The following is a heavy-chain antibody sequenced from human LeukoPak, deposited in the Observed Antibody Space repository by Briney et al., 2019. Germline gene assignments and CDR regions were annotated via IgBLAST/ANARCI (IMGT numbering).Heavy chain of an antibody. CDR1: GYTLTELS. CDR3: ATIRGIMVRGNYGMDV. D-gene: IGHD3-10*01. CDR2: FDPEDGET. Sequence: GASVKVSCKVSGYTLTELSMHWVRQAPGKGLEWMGGFDPEDGETIYAQKFQGRVTMTEDTSTDTAYMELSSLRSEDTAVYYCATIRGIMVRGNYGMDVWGKGTTVTVSS. J-gene: IGHJ6*04. V-gene: IGHV1-24*01.